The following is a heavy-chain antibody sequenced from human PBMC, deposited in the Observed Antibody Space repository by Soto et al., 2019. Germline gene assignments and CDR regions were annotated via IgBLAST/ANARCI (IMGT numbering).Heavy chain of an antibody. J-gene: IGHJ6*02. D-gene: IGHD3-3*01. CDR2: IIPIFGTA. Sequence: GASVKVSCKASGGTFSSYAISWVRQAPGQGLEWMGRIIPIFGTANYAQKFHGRVTITADESTSTAYMELSSLRSEDTAVYYCATADIGDFWSGYSPYYYYGMDVWGQGTTVTVSS. V-gene: IGHV1-69*13. CDR1: GGTFSSYA. CDR3: ATADIGDFWSGYSPYYYYGMDV.